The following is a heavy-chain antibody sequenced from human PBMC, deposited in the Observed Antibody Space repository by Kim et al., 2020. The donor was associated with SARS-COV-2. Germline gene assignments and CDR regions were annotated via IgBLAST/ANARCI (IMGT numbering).Heavy chain of an antibody. J-gene: IGHJ4*02. CDR2: ISDSGGST. CDR1: GFTFSDCA. V-gene: IGHV3-23*01. D-gene: IGHD4-17*01. CDR3: AKDGRRVTNVLFQDFDY. Sequence: GGSLRLSCAASGFTFSDCAMNWVRQAPGKGLEWVSSISDSGGSTYYADSVKGRFTISRDNSKNTMYLQINSLRAEDTALYYCAKDGRRVTNVLFQDFDYWGQGTLVTVSS.